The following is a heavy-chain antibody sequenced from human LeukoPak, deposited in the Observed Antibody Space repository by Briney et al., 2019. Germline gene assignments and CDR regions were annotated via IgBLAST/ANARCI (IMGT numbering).Heavy chain of an antibody. CDR3: ARGDTAMVNDFDY. CDR1: GYTFTGYY. V-gene: IGHV1-2*04. CDR2: INPNSGGT. D-gene: IGHD5-18*01. Sequence: GASVTVSCKASGYTFTGYYMHWVRQAPGQGLEWMGWINPNSGGTNYAQKFQGWVTMTRDTSISTAYMELSRLRSDDTAVYYCARGDTAMVNDFDYWGQGTLVTVSS. J-gene: IGHJ4*02.